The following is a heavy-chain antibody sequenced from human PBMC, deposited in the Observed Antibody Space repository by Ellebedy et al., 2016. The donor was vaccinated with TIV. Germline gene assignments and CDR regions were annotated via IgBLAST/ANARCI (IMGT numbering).Heavy chain of an antibody. Sequence: GESLKISCAASGFTFSNYGLTWVRQAPGKGLEWVATISGSGNTRYYAESVQGRFTISRDNAKNSLYLQMNSLRAEDTAVFYCARELAAAGFFDYWGQGTLVTVSS. J-gene: IGHJ4*02. V-gene: IGHV3-21*01. D-gene: IGHD6-13*01. CDR2: ISGSGNTR. CDR3: ARELAAAGFFDY. CDR1: GFTFSNYG.